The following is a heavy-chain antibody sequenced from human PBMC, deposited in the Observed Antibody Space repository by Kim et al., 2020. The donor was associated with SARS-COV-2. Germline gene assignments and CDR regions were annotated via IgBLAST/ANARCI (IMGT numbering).Heavy chain of an antibody. CDR1: GFSLRTSGVG. J-gene: IGHJ6*02. V-gene: IGHV2-5*02. Sequence: SGPTLVHPTQTLTLTCTFSGFSLRTSGVGVGWIRQPPGKALEWLALIYWDDDKRYSPSLKSRLTITKDTSKNQVVLTMTNMDPVDTATYYCAHLLHDHIVVGYGMDVWGQGTTVTVSS. CDR2: IYWDDDK. CDR3: AHLLHDHIVVGYGMDV. D-gene: IGHD2-2*01.